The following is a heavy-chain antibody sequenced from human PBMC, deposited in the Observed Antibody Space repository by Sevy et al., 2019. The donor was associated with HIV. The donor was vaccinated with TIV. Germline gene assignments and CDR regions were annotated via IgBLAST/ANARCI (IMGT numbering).Heavy chain of an antibody. CDR2: IIPIFGTA. V-gene: IGHV1-69*13. Sequence: ASVKVSCKASGGTFSSYAISWVRQAPGQGLEWMGRIIPIFGTANYAQKFQGRVTITADESTSTAYMGLGSLGSEDTAVYYCATYDPRYSRGWYGSYPFDYWGQGTLVTVSS. J-gene: IGHJ4*02. D-gene: IGHD6-19*01. CDR3: ATYDPRYSRGWYGSYPFDY. CDR1: GGTFSSYA.